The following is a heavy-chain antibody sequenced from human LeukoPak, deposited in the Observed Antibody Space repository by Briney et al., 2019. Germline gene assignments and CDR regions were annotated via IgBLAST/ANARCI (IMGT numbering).Heavy chain of an antibody. CDR2: INHSGRT. V-gene: IGHV4-34*01. D-gene: IGHD2-15*01. Sequence: NPSETLSLTCAVYGGSFSGYYWSWIRQPPGKGLEWIGEINHSGRTNYNPSLKSRVIISVDTSKNQFSLRLNSVTAADTAVYYCARPLGYCSDSRCPQSWFDPWGQGTLVTVSS. J-gene: IGHJ5*02. CDR1: GGSFSGYY. CDR3: ARPLGYCSDSRCPQSWFDP.